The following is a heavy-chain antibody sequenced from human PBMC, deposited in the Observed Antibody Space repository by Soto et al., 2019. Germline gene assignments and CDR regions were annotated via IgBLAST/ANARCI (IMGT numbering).Heavy chain of an antibody. V-gene: IGHV4-39*01. CDR2: INYSGST. J-gene: IGHJ5*02. Sequence: SETLSLTCTVSGGSISSYSYYWGWIRQPPGKGLEWIGSINYSGSTYYSPSLKSRVTISVDTSKNQVSLKLSSVTAADTAVYYGARSYCSGGRCQARFDPWGQGTLVTVSS. CDR1: GGSISSYSYY. D-gene: IGHD2-15*01. CDR3: ARSYCSGGRCQARFDP.